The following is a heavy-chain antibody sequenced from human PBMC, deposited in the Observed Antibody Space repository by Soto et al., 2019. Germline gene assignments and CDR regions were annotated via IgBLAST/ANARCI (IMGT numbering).Heavy chain of an antibody. CDR1: GSICTNLW. CDR3: AKDSWYFDL. CDR2: IDTSGSST. J-gene: IGHJ4*02. Sequence: SLGRSCEDSGSICTNLWMHWVRQVPGKGLVWVSRIDTSGSSTSYADSVKGRFTISRDNAKNTVSLQMNSLRAEDTGVYYCAKDSWYFDLWRQGSLVTVSS. V-gene: IGHV3-74*01. D-gene: IGHD6-13*01.